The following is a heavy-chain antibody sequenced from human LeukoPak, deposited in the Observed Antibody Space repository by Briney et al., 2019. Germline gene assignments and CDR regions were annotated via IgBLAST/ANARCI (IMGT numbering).Heavy chain of an antibody. CDR3: ASGAAARFDY. J-gene: IGHJ4*02. V-gene: IGHV4-59*12. D-gene: IGHD6-13*01. CDR2: ISYTGTT. Sequence: SETLSLTCTVSRGSINNYYWIWIRQPPGKGLEWIGHISYTGTTNYNPSLKSRVTISLDPSKNQFSLKLRSVTAADTAVYYCASGAAARFDYWGQGTLVTVSS. CDR1: RGSINNYY.